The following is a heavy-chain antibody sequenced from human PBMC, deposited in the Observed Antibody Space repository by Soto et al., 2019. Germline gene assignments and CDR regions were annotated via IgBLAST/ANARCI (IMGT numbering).Heavy chain of an antibody. J-gene: IGHJ3*02. CDR1: GYAFTSFG. Sequence: QVQLVQSGAEVKKPGASVKVSCKASGYAFTSFGITWVRQAPGQGLEWMGWIGTYHGNTNYAQKHQGRVTMTRDTSTTTAHMELRSLTSDDTAVYYCARERRVGANTDAYDIWGQGTMVTVSS. CDR2: IGTYHGNT. V-gene: IGHV1-18*01. D-gene: IGHD1-26*01. CDR3: ARERRVGANTDAYDI.